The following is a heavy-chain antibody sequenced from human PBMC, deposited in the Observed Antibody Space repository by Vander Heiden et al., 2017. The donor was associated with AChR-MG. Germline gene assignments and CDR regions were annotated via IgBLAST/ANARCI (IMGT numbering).Heavy chain of an antibody. CDR1: GYTFTGYY. Sequence: QVQLVQSGAEVKKPGASVKASCKASGYTFTGYYMHWVGQAPGQGLEWMGWINPNSGGTNYAQKFQGWVTMTRDTSISTAYMELSRLRSDDTAVYYCARAPIANYYDSSGYYRGGYFDLWGRGTLVTVSS. CDR3: ARAPIANYYDSSGYYRGGYFDL. D-gene: IGHD3-22*01. CDR2: INPNSGGT. V-gene: IGHV1-2*04. J-gene: IGHJ2*01.